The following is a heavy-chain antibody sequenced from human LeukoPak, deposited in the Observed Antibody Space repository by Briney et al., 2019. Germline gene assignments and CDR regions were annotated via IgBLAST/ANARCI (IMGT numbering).Heavy chain of an antibody. Sequence: SETLSPTCAVYGASFSGYYGSWIRQPPGKGLEWIGEINHSGSTNYNPSLKSRVTISVDTSKNQFSLKLSSVTAADTAVYYCARVFLGYCSSTSCYNRWYFDYWGQGTLVTVSS. D-gene: IGHD2-2*02. J-gene: IGHJ4*02. CDR1: GASFSGYY. CDR2: INHSGST. V-gene: IGHV4-34*01. CDR3: ARVFLGYCSSTSCYNRWYFDY.